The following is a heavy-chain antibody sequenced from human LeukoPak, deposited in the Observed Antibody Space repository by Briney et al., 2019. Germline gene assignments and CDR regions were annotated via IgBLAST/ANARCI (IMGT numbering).Heavy chain of an antibody. J-gene: IGHJ5*02. CDR1: GYTLTELS. CDR3: AITATPPIFGVDNWFDP. V-gene: IGHV1-24*01. Sequence: ASVKVSCKVSGYTLTELSMHWVRQAPGKGLEWMGGFDPEDGETIYAQKFQGRVTMTEDTSTDTAYMELSSLRSEDTAVCYCAITATPPIFGVDNWFDPWGQGTLVTVSS. D-gene: IGHD3-3*01. CDR2: FDPEDGET.